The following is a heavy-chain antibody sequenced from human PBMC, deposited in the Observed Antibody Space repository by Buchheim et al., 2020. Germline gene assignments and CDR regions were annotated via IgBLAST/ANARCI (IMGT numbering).Heavy chain of an antibody. CDR3: ARDKLWVDTAMVTGDY. J-gene: IGHJ4*02. Sequence: QVQLVQSGAEVKKPGSSVKVSCKASGGTFSSYAISWVRQAPGQGLEWMGRIIPILGIANYAQKSQGRVTIAADKSTSTAYMELSSLRSEDTAVYYCARDKLWVDTAMVTGDYWGQGTL. CDR1: GGTFSSYA. CDR2: IIPILGIA. V-gene: IGHV1-69*04. D-gene: IGHD5-18*01.